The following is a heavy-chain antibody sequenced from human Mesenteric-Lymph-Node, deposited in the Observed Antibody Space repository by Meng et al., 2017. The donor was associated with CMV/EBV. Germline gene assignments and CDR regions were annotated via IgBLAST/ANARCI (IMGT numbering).Heavy chain of an antibody. J-gene: IGHJ6*02. CDR2: MNPNSGNT. D-gene: IGHD2-15*01. CDR3: ARDRGYCSGDSCPTPYYYGMDV. CDR1: GYTFTSYD. V-gene: IGHV1-8*01. Sequence: ASVKVSCKASGYTFTSYDINWVRQATGQGLEWMGWMNPNSGNTGYAQKFQGRVTMTRNTSISTAYMELSSLRSEDTALYYCARDRGYCSGDSCPTPYYYGMDVWGQGTTVTVSS.